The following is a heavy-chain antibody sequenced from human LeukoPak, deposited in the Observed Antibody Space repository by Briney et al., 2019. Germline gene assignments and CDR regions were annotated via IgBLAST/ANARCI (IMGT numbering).Heavy chain of an antibody. D-gene: IGHD3-10*01. V-gene: IGHV3-66*01. CDR2: IYTNGNT. CDR3: ARDHYGLTSYPNP. CDR1: GGTFSSYA. Sequence: WASVKVSCKASGGTFSSYAISWVRQAPGKGLEWVSVIYTNGNTYYADSVKGRFTISRDSSKNMLYLQMNSLRAEDTAVYYCARDHYGLTSYPNPWGQGTLVTVSS. J-gene: IGHJ5*02.